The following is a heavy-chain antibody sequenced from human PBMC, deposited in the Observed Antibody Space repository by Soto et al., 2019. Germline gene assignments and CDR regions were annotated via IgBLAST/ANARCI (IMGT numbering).Heavy chain of an antibody. D-gene: IGHD3-22*01. CDR3: AKDFYDSSGYYLFFDY. J-gene: IGHJ4*02. CDR1: GFTFSSYA. Sequence: PGGSLRLSCAASGFTFSSYAMSWVRQAPGKGLEWVSAISGSGGSTYYADSVKGRFTISRDNSKNTLYLQMNSLRAEDTAVYYCAKDFYDSSGYYLFFDYWGQGTLVTVSS. V-gene: IGHV3-23*01. CDR2: ISGSGGST.